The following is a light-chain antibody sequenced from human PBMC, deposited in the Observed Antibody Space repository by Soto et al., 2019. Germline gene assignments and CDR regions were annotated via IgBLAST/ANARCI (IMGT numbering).Light chain of an antibody. CDR2: DAS. Sequence: EIVLTQSPATLSLSPGERATLPRRASQSVSSYLAWYQQKPGQAPRLLIYDASNRATGIPARFSGSGSGTDFTLTISSLEPEDFAVYYCQQRSNWPLTFGGGTKVDIK. V-gene: IGKV3-11*01. CDR3: QQRSNWPLT. CDR1: QSVSSY. J-gene: IGKJ4*01.